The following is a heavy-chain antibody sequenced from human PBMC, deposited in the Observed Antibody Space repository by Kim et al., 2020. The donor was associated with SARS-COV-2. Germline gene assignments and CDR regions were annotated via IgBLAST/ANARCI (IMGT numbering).Heavy chain of an antibody. Sequence: GESLKISCKGSGYSFTNNWIGWVRQMPGKGLEWMGNIYPGDSDTRYSPSFQGQVTMSADKSISTAYLQWSSLKASDTATYFCARQGEAFDFWGQGTMITVSS. CDR1: GYSFTNNW. J-gene: IGHJ3*01. CDR3: ARQGEAFDF. D-gene: IGHD3-16*01. CDR2: IYPGDSDT. V-gene: IGHV5-51*01.